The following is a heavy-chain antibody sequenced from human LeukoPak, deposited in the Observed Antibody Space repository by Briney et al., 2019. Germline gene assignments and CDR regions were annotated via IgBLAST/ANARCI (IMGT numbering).Heavy chain of an antibody. D-gene: IGHD3-3*01. CDR1: GYVFTSYW. CDR3: AKTAPDDFWSGSYYFYGMDV. Sequence: GESLKISCKGSGYVFTSYWIAWVRRRPGKGLEWMGTIYPADSDARYSPSFQGQVTISADKSIDTAYLQWSSLKASDTAIYYCAKTAPDDFWSGSYYFYGMDVWGQGTTVTASS. V-gene: IGHV5-51*01. CDR2: IYPADSDA. J-gene: IGHJ6*02.